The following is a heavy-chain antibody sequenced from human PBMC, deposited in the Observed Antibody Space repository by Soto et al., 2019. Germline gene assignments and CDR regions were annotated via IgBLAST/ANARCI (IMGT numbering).Heavy chain of an antibody. D-gene: IGHD3-16*01. J-gene: IGHJ4*02. CDR3: ARDSRRLRLGETFDF. CDR2: IWYDGSNK. CDR1: GFTFSTYG. Sequence: QVQLVESGGGVVQPGRSLRLSCAASGFTFSTYGMHWVRQAPGKGPEWVAVIWYDGSNKRSADSLKGRFTISRDNSKNTLYLQMNSLTAEDTAVYYCARDSRRLRLGETFDFWGQGTQVIVSS. V-gene: IGHV3-33*01.